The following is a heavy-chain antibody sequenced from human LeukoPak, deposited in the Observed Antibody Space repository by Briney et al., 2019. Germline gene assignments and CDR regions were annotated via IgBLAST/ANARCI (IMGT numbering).Heavy chain of an antibody. CDR3: ARGGYDFWSGYLGGGPYYFDY. CDR2: ISSSSSTI. D-gene: IGHD3-3*01. CDR1: GFTFSSYS. V-gene: IGHV3-48*02. J-gene: IGHJ4*02. Sequence: GGPLRLSCGASGFTFSSYSMNWVRQAPGKGLEWVSYISSSSSTIYYADSVKGRFTISRDNAKNSLYLQMNSLRDEDTAVYYCARGGYDFWSGYLGGGPYYFDYWGQGTLVTVSS.